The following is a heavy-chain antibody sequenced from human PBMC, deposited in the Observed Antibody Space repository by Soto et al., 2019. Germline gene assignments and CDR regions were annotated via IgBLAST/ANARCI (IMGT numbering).Heavy chain of an antibody. CDR1: GFTFSSYG. D-gene: IGHD1-1*01. Sequence: PGGSLRVSCAAAGFTFSSYGMHWVRQAPGKGLEWVAGICYGGSHTYYGGSVKGRFTISRDNSKNTLFLQMNSLRVEDTAVYYCAKERNGTTAFNLWGQGTMVTVSS. CDR2: ICYGGSHT. J-gene: IGHJ3*01. V-gene: IGHV3-33*03. CDR3: AKERNGTTAFNL.